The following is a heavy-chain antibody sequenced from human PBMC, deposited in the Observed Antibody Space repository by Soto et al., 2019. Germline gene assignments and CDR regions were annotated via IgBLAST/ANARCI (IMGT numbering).Heavy chain of an antibody. J-gene: IGHJ2*01. CDR2: MSYDGSDR. CDR1: GITFSNYA. CDR3: ANDLHSSRWVNGNFDL. V-gene: IGHV3-30*18. D-gene: IGHD6-13*01. Sequence: QVQLVESGGGVVQPGRSLRLSCAASGITFSNYAMHWVRQAPGKGLEWVALMSYDGSDRYYVDSVKGRFTISRDNSKNTLSLQMNRLRPEDTAVYYCANDLHSSRWVNGNFDLWGRGTLVTVSS.